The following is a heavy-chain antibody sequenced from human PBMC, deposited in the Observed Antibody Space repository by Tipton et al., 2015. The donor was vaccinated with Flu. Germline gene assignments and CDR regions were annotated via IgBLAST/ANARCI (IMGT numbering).Heavy chain of an antibody. V-gene: IGHV4-59*01. CDR3: ARGSGYPTPTPFDS. D-gene: IGHD3-22*01. J-gene: IGHJ4*02. CDR1: GGSISSYY. CDR2: IYYSGST. Sequence: LRLSCTVSGGSISSYYWSWIRQPPGKLLEWIGYIYYSGSTNYNPSLKSRVTISIDTSKNQFSLKLSSVTAADTAVYYCARGSGYPTPTPFDSWGRGTLATVSS.